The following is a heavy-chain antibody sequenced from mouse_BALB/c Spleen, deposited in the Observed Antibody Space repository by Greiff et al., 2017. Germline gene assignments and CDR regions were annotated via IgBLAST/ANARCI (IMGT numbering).Heavy chain of an antibody. V-gene: IGHV1-15*01. Sequence: VQLQQSGAELVRPGASVTLSCKASGYTFTDYEMHWVKQTPVHGLEWIGAIDPETGGTAYNQKFKGKATLTADKSSSTAYMELRSLTSEDSAVYYCLRRRYAMDYWGQGTSVTVSS. D-gene: IGHD2-12*01. CDR1: GYTFTDYE. CDR2: IDPETGGT. J-gene: IGHJ4*01. CDR3: LRRRYAMDY.